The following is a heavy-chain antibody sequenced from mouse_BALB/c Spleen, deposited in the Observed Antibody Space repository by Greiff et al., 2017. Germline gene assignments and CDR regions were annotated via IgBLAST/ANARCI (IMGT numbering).Heavy chain of an antibody. Sequence: VQLQQSGAELVRPGSSVKISCKASGYAFSSYWMNWVKQRPGQGLEWIGQIYPGDGDTNYNGKFKGKATLTADKSSSTAYMQLSSLTSEDSAVYFCARSYYGSRGYFDYWGQGTTLTVSS. V-gene: IGHV1-80*01. CDR1: GYAFSSYW. J-gene: IGHJ2*01. D-gene: IGHD1-1*01. CDR3: ARSYYGSRGYFDY. CDR2: IYPGDGDT.